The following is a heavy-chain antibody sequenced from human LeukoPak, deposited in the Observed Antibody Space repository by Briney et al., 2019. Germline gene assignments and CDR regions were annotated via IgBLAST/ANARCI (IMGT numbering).Heavy chain of an antibody. D-gene: IGHD3-22*01. J-gene: IGHJ4*02. Sequence: GGSLRLSCAASGFTFSSYSMNWVRQAPGKGLEWVSSISSSSSYIYYADSVKGRFTISRDNAKNSLYLQMNSLRAEDTAVYYCARDPTLDYYDSRYFDYWGQGTLVTVSS. CDR1: GFTFSSYS. V-gene: IGHV3-21*01. CDR3: ARDPTLDYYDSRYFDY. CDR2: ISSSSSYI.